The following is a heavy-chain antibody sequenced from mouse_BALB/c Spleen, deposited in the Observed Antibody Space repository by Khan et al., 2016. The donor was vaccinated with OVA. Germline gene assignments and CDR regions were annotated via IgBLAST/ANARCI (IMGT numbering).Heavy chain of an antibody. J-gene: IGHJ3*01. Sequence: VRLKQSGPELVRPGASVKVSCKASGYAFTTYNMYWVKQSHGKSLEWIGYIDPYNGVTNYNQNFKDKATLTVDKSSSAAYMHLDSLTSEDSAVYFCARSSDGYYPLADWGQGTLVTVSA. CDR2: IDPYNGVT. CDR3: ARSSDGYYPLAD. V-gene: IGHV1S135*01. D-gene: IGHD2-3*01. CDR1: GYAFTTYN.